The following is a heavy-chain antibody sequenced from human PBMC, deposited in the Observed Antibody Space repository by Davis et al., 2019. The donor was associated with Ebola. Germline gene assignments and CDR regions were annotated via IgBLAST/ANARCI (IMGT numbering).Heavy chain of an antibody. Sequence: PSETLSLTCTVSGASISSGVHYWGWVRQPPGKGLEWVASLYFSGSTYYNPSLKSRVSISVDMSKNQISLELSSVTAADTAVYYCARNTSTWHGLESWGQGTLVTVSS. D-gene: IGHD6-13*01. J-gene: IGHJ4*02. V-gene: IGHV4-39*01. CDR1: GASISSGVHY. CDR2: LYFSGST. CDR3: ARNTSTWHGLES.